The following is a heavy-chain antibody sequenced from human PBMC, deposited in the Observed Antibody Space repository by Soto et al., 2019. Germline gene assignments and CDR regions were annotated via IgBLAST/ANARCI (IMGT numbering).Heavy chain of an antibody. CDR3: TRVSGYCSGGSCLTDV. J-gene: IGHJ6*04. CDR1: GFTFGDYA. V-gene: IGHV3-49*03. D-gene: IGHD2-15*01. Sequence: SLRLSCTASGFTFGDYAMRWFRQAPGRGLEWVGFIRSKAYGGTTEYAASVKGRFTISRDDSKSIAYLQMNSLKTEDTAVYYCTRVSGYCSGGSCLTDVWGKGTTVTVSS. CDR2: IRSKAYGGTT.